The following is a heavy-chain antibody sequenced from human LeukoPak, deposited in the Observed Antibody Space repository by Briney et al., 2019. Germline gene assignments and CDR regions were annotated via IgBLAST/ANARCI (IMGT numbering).Heavy chain of an antibody. J-gene: IGHJ4*02. V-gene: IGHV3-23*01. D-gene: IGHD3-22*01. Sequence: GGSLRLSCAASGFTFSSYAMSWVRQAPGKGLEWVSAISGSGGSTYYADSVKGRFTISRDNSKNTLYLQMNSLRAEDTAVYYCANLMIVVAETRPFDYWGQGTLVTVSS. CDR2: ISGSGGST. CDR3: ANLMIVVAETRPFDY. CDR1: GFTFSSYA.